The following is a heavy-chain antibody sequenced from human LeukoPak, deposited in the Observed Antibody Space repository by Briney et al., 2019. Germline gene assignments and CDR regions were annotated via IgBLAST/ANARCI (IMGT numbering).Heavy chain of an antibody. Sequence: ASETLSLTCTVSGGSISSHYWSWIRQPPGKGLEWIGYIYYSGSTNYNPSLKSRVTISVDTSKNQFPLKLSSVTAADTAVYYCARVRAGALDYWGQGTLVTVSS. D-gene: IGHD1-26*01. CDR2: IYYSGST. CDR3: ARVRAGALDY. V-gene: IGHV4-59*11. J-gene: IGHJ4*02. CDR1: GGSISSHY.